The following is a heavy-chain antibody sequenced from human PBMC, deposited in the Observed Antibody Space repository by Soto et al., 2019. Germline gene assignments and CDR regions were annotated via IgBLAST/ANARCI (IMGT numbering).Heavy chain of an antibody. CDR1: GFTFSSYG. CDR2: ISYDGSNK. Sequence: QVQLVESGGGVVQPGRSLRLSCAASGFTFSSYGMHWVRQAPGKGLEWVAVISYDGSNKYYADSVKGRFTISRDNSKNTLYLQMNSLRAEDTAVYYCAKDNTWVGELLLVPGGMDVWGQGTTVTVSS. CDR3: AKDNTWVGELLLVPGGMDV. V-gene: IGHV3-30*18. D-gene: IGHD3-10*01. J-gene: IGHJ6*02.